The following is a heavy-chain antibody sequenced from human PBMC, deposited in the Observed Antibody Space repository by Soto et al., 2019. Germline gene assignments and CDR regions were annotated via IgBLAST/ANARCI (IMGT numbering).Heavy chain of an antibody. Sequence: GESLKISCKGSGYSFTSYWIGWVRQMPGKGLEWMGIIYPGDSDTRYSPSFQGQVTISADKSISTAYLQWSSLKASDTAMYYCARQNCSSTSCYWFFDYWGQGTLVTVSS. CDR3: ARQNCSSTSCYWFFDY. V-gene: IGHV5-51*01. D-gene: IGHD2-2*01. CDR1: GYSFTSYW. J-gene: IGHJ4*02. CDR2: IYPGDSDT.